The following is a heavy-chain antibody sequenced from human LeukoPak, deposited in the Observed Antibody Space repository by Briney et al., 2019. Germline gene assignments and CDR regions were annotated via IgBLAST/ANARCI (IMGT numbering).Heavy chain of an antibody. CDR3: AKAPLDSRSYSAVY. Sequence: SETLSLTCTVSGGSISSYYWSWIRQPPGKGLEWIGYIYYSGRTYYNPSFRSRVTISGDTSKNQFSLKLSSVTAADTAVYYCAKAPLDSRSYSAVYWGQGTLVTVSS. CDR2: IYYSGRT. V-gene: IGHV4-59*01. J-gene: IGHJ4*02. D-gene: IGHD3-22*01. CDR1: GGSISSYY.